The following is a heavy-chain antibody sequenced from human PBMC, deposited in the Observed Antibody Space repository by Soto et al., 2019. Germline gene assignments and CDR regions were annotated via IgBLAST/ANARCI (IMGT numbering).Heavy chain of an antibody. CDR3: ARDSSAMVRGAIDY. V-gene: IGHV1-2*04. CDR2: INPNSGGT. J-gene: IGHJ4*02. D-gene: IGHD3-10*01. Sequence: GASVKVSCKASGYTFTGYYMHWVRQAPGQGLEWMGWINPNSGGTNYAQKFQGWVTMTRDTSISTAYMELSRLRSDDTAVYYCARDSSAMVRGAIDYWGQGTLVTVSS. CDR1: GYTFTGYY.